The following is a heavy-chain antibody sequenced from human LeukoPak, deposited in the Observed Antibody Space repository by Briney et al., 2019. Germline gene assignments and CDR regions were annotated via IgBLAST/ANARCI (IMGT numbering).Heavy chain of an antibody. J-gene: IGHJ4*02. CDR3: ARRIAVADDLFDY. CDR2: IIPIFGTA. CDR1: GGTFSSYA. D-gene: IGHD6-19*01. V-gene: IGHV1-69*01. Sequence: SSVKVSCKASGGTFSSYAISWVRQAPGQGLEWMGGIIPIFGTANYAQKSQGRVTITADESTSTAYMELSSLRSEDTAVYYCARRIAVADDLFDYWGQGTLVTVSS.